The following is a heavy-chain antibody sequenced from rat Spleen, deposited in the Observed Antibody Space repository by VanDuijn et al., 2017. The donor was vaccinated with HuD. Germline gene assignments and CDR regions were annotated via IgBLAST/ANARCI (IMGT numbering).Heavy chain of an antibody. D-gene: IGHD1-11*01. CDR2: IIYDGSPT. J-gene: IGHJ4*01. CDR3: ARHYGGYSEYVMDA. Sequence: EVQLVESGGGLVQPGRPLKLSCSASGFTFSDYAMAWVRQAPKKGLEWVATIIYDGSPTFYRDSVKGRFTISRYNAQSTLYLQMDSLKSEDTATYYCARHYGGYSEYVMDAWGQGASVTVSS. CDR1: GFTFSDYA. V-gene: IGHV5-17*01.